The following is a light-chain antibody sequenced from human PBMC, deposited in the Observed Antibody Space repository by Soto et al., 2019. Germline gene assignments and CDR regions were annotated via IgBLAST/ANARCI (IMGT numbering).Light chain of an antibody. CDR1: SGHSSYA. Sequence: QPVLTQSPSASASLGASVKLTCTLSSGHSSYAIAWHQQQPEKGPRYLMKLNSDGSHSKGGGIPDRSSGSSSGAERYLTISSLQSEDEADYYCQTWGTGILVFGGGTKLTVL. J-gene: IGLJ3*02. V-gene: IGLV4-69*01. CDR3: QTWGTGILV. CDR2: LNSDGSH.